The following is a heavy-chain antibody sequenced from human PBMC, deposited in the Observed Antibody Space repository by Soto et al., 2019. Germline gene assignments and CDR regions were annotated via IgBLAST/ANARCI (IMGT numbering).Heavy chain of an antibody. Sequence: SGTISITSTVPGESIYSYYGSWIRKPPGKGLEWIGYIYYSGSPNYSPSLESRVTISEDTSKNQFSLRLSSVTAADTAIYYCAGGRDDYNGRYFDLSARGTLVTGSS. CDR2: IYYSGSP. J-gene: IGHJ2*01. D-gene: IGHD4-4*01. CDR1: GESIYSYY. CDR3: AGGRDDYNGRYFDL. V-gene: IGHV4-59*07.